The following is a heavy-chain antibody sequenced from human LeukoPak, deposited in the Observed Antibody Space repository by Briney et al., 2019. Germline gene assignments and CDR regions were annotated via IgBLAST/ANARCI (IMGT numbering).Heavy chain of an antibody. J-gene: IGHJ3*02. CDR1: GFTVSSNY. CDR2: IYSGGST. V-gene: IGHV3-66*02. CDR3: ARVWRGYSGYDAFDI. Sequence: GGSLRLSCAASGFTVSSNYMSWVRQAPGKGLEWVSAIYSGGSTYYADSVKGRFTISRDNYKNTLYLQMNSLRAEDTAVYYCARVWRGYSGYDAFDIWGQGTMVTVFS. D-gene: IGHD5-12*01.